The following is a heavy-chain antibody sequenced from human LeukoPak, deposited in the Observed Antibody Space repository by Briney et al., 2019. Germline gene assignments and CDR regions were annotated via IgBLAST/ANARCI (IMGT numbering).Heavy chain of an antibody. CDR2: IYYSGST. V-gene: IGHV4-59*01. CDR1: GGSISSYY. J-gene: IGHJ4*02. CDR3: AREFAGYFDY. Sequence: SETLSLTCTVSGGSISSYYWSWIRQPPGKGLEWIGYIYYSGSTNYNPSLKSRVTISVDTSKNQFSLKLSSVTAADTAVYYCAREFAGYFDYWGQGTLVTVSS.